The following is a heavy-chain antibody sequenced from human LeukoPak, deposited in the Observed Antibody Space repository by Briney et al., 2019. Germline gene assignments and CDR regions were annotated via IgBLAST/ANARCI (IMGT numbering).Heavy chain of an antibody. CDR2: IYTSGST. Sequence: SETLSLTCTVSGGSISSYYWSWIRQPPGKELEWIGYIYTSGSTNYSPSLKSRVTISVDTSKNQFSLRLNTVTAADTAVYYCARHAQRTGMDYYFDYWSQGTLVTVSS. V-gene: IGHV4-4*09. CDR3: ARHAQRTGMDYYFDY. D-gene: IGHD1-14*01. CDR1: GGSISSYY. J-gene: IGHJ4*02.